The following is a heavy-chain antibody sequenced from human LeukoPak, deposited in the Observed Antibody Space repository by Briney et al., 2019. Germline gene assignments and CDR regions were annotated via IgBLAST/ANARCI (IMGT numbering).Heavy chain of an antibody. Sequence: ASVKVSCKASGYTFTSYGISWVRQAPGQGLEWMGWISAYNGNTNYAQKLQGRVTMTTDTSTSTAYMELRSLRSDDTAVYYCARDLTRIFGVHINAGRIDYWGQGTLVTVSS. CDR3: ARDLTRIFGVHINAGRIDY. CDR2: ISAYNGNT. V-gene: IGHV1-18*01. CDR1: GYTFTSYG. J-gene: IGHJ4*02. D-gene: IGHD3-3*01.